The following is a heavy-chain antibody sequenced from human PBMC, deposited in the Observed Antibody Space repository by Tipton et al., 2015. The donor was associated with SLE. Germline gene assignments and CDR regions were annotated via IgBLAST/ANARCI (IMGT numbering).Heavy chain of an antibody. V-gene: IGHV3-23*03. J-gene: IGHJ4*02. Sequence: SLRLSCAASGFILSSCATNWVRQAPGKGLEWVSVIYSGGSKTFYADSVKGRFTISRDNSKNTLFLQMNSLRAEDTAVYYCAKDMSPDYGVFSSDYWGQGTLVTVSS. CDR2: IYSGGSKT. D-gene: IGHD4-17*01. CDR3: AKDMSPDYGVFSSDY. CDR1: GFILSSCA.